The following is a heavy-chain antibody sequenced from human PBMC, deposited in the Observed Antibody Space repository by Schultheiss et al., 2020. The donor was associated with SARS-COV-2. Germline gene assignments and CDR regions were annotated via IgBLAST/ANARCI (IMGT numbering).Heavy chain of an antibody. J-gene: IGHJ6*03. V-gene: IGHV4-38-2*01. Sequence: SETLSLTCGVSGFSISSGYYWGWIRQSPGKGLEWIGSIYHSGITYYSPSLQSRVAISVDTSKNQFSLNLHSVTAADTAVYYCARGIVVVPAATDYYYYYMDVWGKGTTVTVSS. CDR1: GFSISSGYY. CDR2: IYHSGIT. D-gene: IGHD2-2*01. CDR3: ARGIVVVPAATDYYYYYMDV.